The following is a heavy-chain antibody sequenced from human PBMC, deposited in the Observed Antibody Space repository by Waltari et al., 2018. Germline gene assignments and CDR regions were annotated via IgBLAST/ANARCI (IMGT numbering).Heavy chain of an antibody. Sequence: VQLQQWGAGLLKPSDTLSLTSAVYGGSFSGHYWSWLRPPTRQGLEWIGEINHSRRTNDNPALKSRGTISVDTSKNQFSLKLSSVTAADTAVYYCARGYQSNYRYYYYYGMDVWGQGTTVTGSS. CDR1: GGSFSGHY. V-gene: IGHV4-34*01. CDR3: ARGYQSNYRYYYYYGMDV. J-gene: IGHJ6*02. D-gene: IGHD4-4*01. CDR2: INHSRRT.